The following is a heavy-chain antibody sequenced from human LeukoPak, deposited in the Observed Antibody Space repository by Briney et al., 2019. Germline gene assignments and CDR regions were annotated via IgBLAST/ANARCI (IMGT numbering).Heavy chain of an antibody. V-gene: IGHV4-59*08. Sequence: PSETLSLTCTVSGGSISSYYWSWIRQPPGKGLEWIGYIYYSGSTNYNPSLKSRVTISVDTSKNQFSLKLSSVTAAGTAVYYCARHVPYYYDSSGYYLDYWGQGTLVTVSS. CDR1: GGSISSYY. CDR3: ARHVPYYYDSSGYYLDY. D-gene: IGHD3-22*01. CDR2: IYYSGST. J-gene: IGHJ4*02.